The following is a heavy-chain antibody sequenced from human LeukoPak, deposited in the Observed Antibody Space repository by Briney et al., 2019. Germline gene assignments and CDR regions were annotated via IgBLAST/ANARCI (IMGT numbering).Heavy chain of an antibody. D-gene: IGHD2-15*01. CDR1: GFTFSSYW. J-gene: IGHJ3*02. V-gene: IGHV3-7*01. Sequence: GGSLRLSCAASGFTFSSYWMSWVRQAPGKGLEWVANIKQDGSEKYYVDSVKGRFTISRDNAKNSLYLQMNSLRAEDTAVYYCAREIGSSWTHAFDIWGQGTMVTVSS. CDR3: AREIGSSWTHAFDI. CDR2: IKQDGSEK.